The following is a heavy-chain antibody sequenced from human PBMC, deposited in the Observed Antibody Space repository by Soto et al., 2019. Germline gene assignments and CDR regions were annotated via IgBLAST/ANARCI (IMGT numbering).Heavy chain of an antibody. V-gene: IGHV3-33*01. CDR2: IWYDGSNK. CDR3: ARGRYYYDRSGYSLFDY. Sequence: PGGSLRLSCAASGFTFSSYGMHWVRQAPGKGLEWVAVIWYDGSNKYYADSVKGRFTISRDNSKNTLYLQMNSLRAEDTAVYYCARGRYYYDRSGYSLFDYWGQGTLVTVSS. J-gene: IGHJ4*02. D-gene: IGHD3-22*01. CDR1: GFTFSSYG.